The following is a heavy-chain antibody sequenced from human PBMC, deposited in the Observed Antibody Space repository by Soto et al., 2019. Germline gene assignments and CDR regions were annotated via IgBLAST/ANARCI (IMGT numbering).Heavy chain of an antibody. Sequence: GGSLRLSCAASGFTFSSYGMHWVRQAPGKGLEWVAVISYDGSNKYYADSVKGRFTISRDNSKNTLYLQMNSLRAEDTAVYYCAKDYFTTFAAGMDVWGQGTTVTVSS. CDR1: GFTFSSYG. CDR3: AKDYFTTFAAGMDV. D-gene: IGHD3-3*01. V-gene: IGHV3-30*18. CDR2: ISYDGSNK. J-gene: IGHJ6*02.